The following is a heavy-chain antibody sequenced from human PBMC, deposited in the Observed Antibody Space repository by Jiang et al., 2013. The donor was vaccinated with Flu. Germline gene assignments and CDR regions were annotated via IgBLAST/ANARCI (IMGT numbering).Heavy chain of an antibody. J-gene: IGHJ6*02. CDR3: ARRKYYGSGSDKVGMDV. D-gene: IGHD3-10*01. Sequence: QLVESGAELKKPGESLKISCKASGYNFTSYWIDWVRQMPGKGLEWMGIIYPGDSDTRYSPSFQGQVTISADKSISTAYLQWSSLKASDTAMYYCARRKYYGSGSDKVGMDVWGQGTTVTVSS. CDR2: IYPGDSDT. CDR1: GYNFTSYW. V-gene: IGHV5-51*01.